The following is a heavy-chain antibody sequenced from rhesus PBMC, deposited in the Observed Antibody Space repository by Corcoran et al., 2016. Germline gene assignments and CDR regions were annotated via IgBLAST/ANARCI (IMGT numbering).Heavy chain of an antibody. D-gene: IGHD2-21*01. CDR3: ARSFGSGAPTPLDY. CDR2: IYGSGSST. J-gene: IGHJ4*01. Sequence: QLQLQESGPGLVKPSETLSVTCAVSGGSISSSYWSWIRQAPGKGLEGIGDIYGSGSSTNYNPSLKGPVTLSVDTSKHQLSLKLSSVTAADTAVYYCARSFGSGAPTPLDYWGQGVLVTVSS. CDR1: GGSISSSY. V-gene: IGHV4-169*01.